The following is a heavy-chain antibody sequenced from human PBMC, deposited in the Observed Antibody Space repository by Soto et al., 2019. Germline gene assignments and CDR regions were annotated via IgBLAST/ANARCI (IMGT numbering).Heavy chain of an antibody. Sequence: SETLSLTCTVSGGSISSSGYSWGWIRQPPGKGLEWIGIFYYLGTTFYNPSLQSRVTISVDTSKNQFSLKLNSVTAADTAVYYCARHLGRSGYVRIAYWGQGTLVTVSS. CDR2: FYYLGTT. V-gene: IGHV4-39*01. CDR3: ARHLGRSGYVRIAY. J-gene: IGHJ4*02. D-gene: IGHD5-12*01. CDR1: GGSISSSGYS.